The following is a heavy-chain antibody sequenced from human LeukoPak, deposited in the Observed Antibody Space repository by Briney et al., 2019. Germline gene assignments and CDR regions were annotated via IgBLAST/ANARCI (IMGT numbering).Heavy chain of an antibody. CDR1: GFTFDDYA. CDR2: ISGDGGST. V-gene: IGHV3-43*02. CDR3: AKVIYCGGDCSEYFQH. Sequence: GGSLRLSCAASGFTFDDYAMHWVRQAPGKGLEWVSLISGDGGSTYYADSVKGRFTISRDNSKNSPYLQMNSLRTEDTALYYCAKVIYCGGDCSEYFQHWGQGTLVTVSS. J-gene: IGHJ1*01. D-gene: IGHD2-21*02.